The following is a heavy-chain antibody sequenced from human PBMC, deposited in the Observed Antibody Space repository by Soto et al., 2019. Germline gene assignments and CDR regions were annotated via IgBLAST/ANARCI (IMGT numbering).Heavy chain of an antibody. V-gene: IGHV1-2*04. J-gene: IGHJ6*02. CDR1: GYTFTGYY. CDR2: ISPNSGDT. CDR3: ARAAGSGDYYGMDV. Sequence: ASVKVSCKASGYTFTGYYMHWVRQAPGQGLEWMGWISPNSGDTNYAQKFQGWVTMTRDTSITTVYMELSRLRSDDTAVYYCARAAGSGDYYGMDVWGQGTTVTVSS. D-gene: IGHD6-19*01.